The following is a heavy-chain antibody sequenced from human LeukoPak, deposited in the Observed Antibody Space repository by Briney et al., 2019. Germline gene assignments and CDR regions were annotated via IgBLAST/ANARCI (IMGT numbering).Heavy chain of an antibody. CDR1: GFTFSNYW. CDR2: IKRDGSDT. CDR3: ARDFSATAGLDV. D-gene: IGHD1-26*01. Sequence: GGSLRLSCVDSGFTFSNYWMNWVRQAPGKGLEWLANIKRDGSDTYYVDSVKGRFTISRDNAKNSLHLQMNSLRADDTAVYYCARDFSATAGLDVWGQGTTVIVSS. V-gene: IGHV3-7*03. J-gene: IGHJ6*02.